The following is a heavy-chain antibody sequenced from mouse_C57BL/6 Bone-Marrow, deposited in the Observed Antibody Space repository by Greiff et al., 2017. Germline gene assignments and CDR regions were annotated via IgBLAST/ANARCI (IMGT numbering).Heavy chain of an antibody. J-gene: IGHJ1*03. CDR1: GYSITSDY. CDR2: ISYSGST. Sequence: VQLQESGPGLAKPSQTLSLTCSVTGYSITSDYWNWIRKFPGNKLEYMGYISYSGSTYYNPSLKSRISITRDTSKNQYYLRLHSVTTEDTATYDCARYDYDGSSWGFDVWGTGTTVTVSS. V-gene: IGHV3-8*01. D-gene: IGHD1-1*01. CDR3: ARYDYDGSSWGFDV.